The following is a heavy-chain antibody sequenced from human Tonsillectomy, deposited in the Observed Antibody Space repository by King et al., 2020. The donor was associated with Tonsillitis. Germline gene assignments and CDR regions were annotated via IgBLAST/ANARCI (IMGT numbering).Heavy chain of an antibody. D-gene: IGHD1-26*01. V-gene: IGHV3-30*02. J-gene: IGHJ4*02. CDR1: GFTFSSYG. CDR2: IRYDGSNK. Sequence: VQLVESGGGVVQPGGSLRLSCAASGFTFSSYGMHWVRQAPDKGLEWVAFIRYDGSNKCYADSVKGRFTISRDNSKNTLYLQMNSLGIEDTAVYYCANALPYNGSYDYFDYWGQGTLVTVSS. CDR3: ANALPYNGSYDYFDY.